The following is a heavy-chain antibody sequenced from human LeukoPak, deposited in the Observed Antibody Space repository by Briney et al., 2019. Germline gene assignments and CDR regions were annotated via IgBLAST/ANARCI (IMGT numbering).Heavy chain of an antibody. Sequence: PGGSLRLSCTASGFTFSSYAMNWVRQAPGKGLEWVSAITGSGDSTYYADSVKGRFTISRDNSKNTLFLQMNNLRAEDTAIYYCANPHRCGGNSSCDYWGQGTLVTVSS. CDR1: GFTFSSYA. D-gene: IGHD4-23*01. V-gene: IGHV3-23*01. CDR2: ITGSGDST. CDR3: ANPHRCGGNSSCDY. J-gene: IGHJ4*02.